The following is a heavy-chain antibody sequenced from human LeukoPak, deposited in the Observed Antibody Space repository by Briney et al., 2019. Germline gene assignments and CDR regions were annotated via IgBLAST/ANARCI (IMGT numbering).Heavy chain of an antibody. CDR1: GYNFSNYF. D-gene: IGHD3-3*01. CDR3: ARGTVFGVDYYQYFYMDV. V-gene: IGHV1-46*03. J-gene: IGHJ6*03. Sequence: ASVEVSCKTSGYNFSNYFMHWVRQAPGQGLEWMGIINPSGGGTTYAQKFQGRVTMTRDTSTSTVYMELSSLRFEDTAVFYCARGTVFGVDYYQYFYMDVWGKGTTVTVSS. CDR2: INPSGGGT.